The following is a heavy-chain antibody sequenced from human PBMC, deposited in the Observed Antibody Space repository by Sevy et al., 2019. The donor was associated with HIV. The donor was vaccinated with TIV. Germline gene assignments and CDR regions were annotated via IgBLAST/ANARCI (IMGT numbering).Heavy chain of an antibody. J-gene: IGHJ6*02. CDR2: ISSRGSTI. V-gene: IGHV3-11*01. CDR1: GFIFSDFY. CDR3: ARDHVVVEPLANYGMDV. D-gene: IGHD2-2*01. Sequence: GGCLRLSCAASGFIFSDFYMSWVSQAPGKGLEWISYISSRGSTIYYADSVKGRFTISRDNAKNSLYLQMNSLTAEDTAVYYCARDHVVVEPLANYGMDVWGQGTTVTVSS.